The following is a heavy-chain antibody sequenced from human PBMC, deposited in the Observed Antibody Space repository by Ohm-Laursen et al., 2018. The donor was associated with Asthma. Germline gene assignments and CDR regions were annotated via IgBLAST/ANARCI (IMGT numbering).Heavy chain of an antibody. CDR1: GGSISSGGYY. J-gene: IGHJ6*02. V-gene: IGHV4-31*03. CDR2: IYYSGST. CDR3: ARDDYSDHGMDV. D-gene: IGHD4-11*01. Sequence: SQTLSLTCTVSGGSISSGGYYWSWIRQHPGKGLEWIGYIYYSGSTYYNPSLKSRVTISVDTSKNQFSLKLSSVTAADTAVYYCARDDYSDHGMDVWGQGTTVTVSS.